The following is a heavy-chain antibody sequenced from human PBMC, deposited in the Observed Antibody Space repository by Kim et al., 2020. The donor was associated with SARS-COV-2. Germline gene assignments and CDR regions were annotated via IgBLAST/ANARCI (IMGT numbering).Heavy chain of an antibody. CDR3: AGGLSRVRGVIFLDYYYMDV. CDR2: MNPNSGNT. V-gene: IGHV1-8*01. D-gene: IGHD3-10*01. CDR1: GYTFTSYD. J-gene: IGHJ6*03. Sequence: ASVKVSCKASGYTFTSYDINWVRQATGQGLEWMGWMNPNSGNTGYAQKFQGSVTMTRYTSISTAYMELSSLRSEDTAVYYCAGGLSRVRGVIFLDYYYMDVWGKGTTVTVSS.